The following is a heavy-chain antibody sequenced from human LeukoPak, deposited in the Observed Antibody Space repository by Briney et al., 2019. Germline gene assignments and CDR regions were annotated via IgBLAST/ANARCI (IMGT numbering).Heavy chain of an antibody. CDR3: ATHTWDY. CDR1: GFTVSSNY. Sequence: GGSLRLSCAASGFTVSSNYMSWVRQAPGKGLEWVSVIYSDGNTYYADSVKGRFTISRDNSKNTLYLQMNSLRAEDTAVYYCATHTWDYWGQGTLVTVSS. J-gene: IGHJ4*02. CDR2: IYSDGNT. V-gene: IGHV3-66*04.